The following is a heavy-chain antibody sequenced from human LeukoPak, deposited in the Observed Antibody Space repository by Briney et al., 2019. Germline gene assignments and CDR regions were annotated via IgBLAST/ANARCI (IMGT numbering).Heavy chain of an antibody. CDR3: ATHSGSYYYLFDY. CDR2: ISWNSGSI. J-gene: IGHJ4*02. CDR1: GFTFDDYA. Sequence: GGSLRLSCAASGFTFDDYAMHWVRQAPGKGLEWVSGISWNSGSIGYADSVKGRFTISRDNSKNTLYLQMNSLRAEDTAVYYCATHSGSYYYLFDYWGQGTLVTVSS. D-gene: IGHD1-26*01. V-gene: IGHV3-9*01.